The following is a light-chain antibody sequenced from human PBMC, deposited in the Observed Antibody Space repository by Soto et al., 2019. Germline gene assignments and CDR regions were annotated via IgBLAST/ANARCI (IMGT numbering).Light chain of an antibody. Sequence: DIQMTQSPSSLSASVGDRVTITCRASQGIRYALGWYQQKAGKAPKRLIYGASTLQSGAPSRFSGSGSGTEFTLTISSLQPEDFATYFCLQYNSSPLTFGQGTKVEIK. CDR1: QGIRYA. J-gene: IGKJ1*01. CDR2: GAS. V-gene: IGKV1-17*01. CDR3: LQYNSSPLT.